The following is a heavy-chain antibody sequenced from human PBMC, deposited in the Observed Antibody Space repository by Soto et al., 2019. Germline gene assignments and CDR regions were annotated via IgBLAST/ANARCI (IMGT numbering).Heavy chain of an antibody. CDR2: INAGNDNT. D-gene: IGHD3-3*01. CDR1: GYTFTTYV. J-gene: IGHJ6*02. CDR3: ARVGHYYYGMDV. Sequence: QVQLVQSGAEVKKPGASVKVSCKASGYTFTTYVMHWVRQAPGQRLEWMGWINAGNDNTKYSQKFQGRVTITRDTYASTVYMELSILSSEDTAVYYCARVGHYYYGMDVWGQGTTVTV. V-gene: IGHV1-3*01.